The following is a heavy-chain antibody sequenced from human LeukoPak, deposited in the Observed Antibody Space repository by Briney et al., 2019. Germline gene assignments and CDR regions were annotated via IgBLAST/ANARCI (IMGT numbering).Heavy chain of an antibody. CDR1: GGTFSSYA. J-gene: IGHJ4*02. D-gene: IGHD3-22*01. CDR2: IIPILGIA. Sequence: ASVKVPCKASGGTFSSYAISWVRQAPGQGLEWMGRIIPILGIANYAQKFQGRVTITADKSTSTAYMELSSLRSEDTAVYYCARGVRGSGYYDFNPGPEYFDYWGQGTLVTVSS. CDR3: ARGVRGSGYYDFNPGPEYFDY. V-gene: IGHV1-69*04.